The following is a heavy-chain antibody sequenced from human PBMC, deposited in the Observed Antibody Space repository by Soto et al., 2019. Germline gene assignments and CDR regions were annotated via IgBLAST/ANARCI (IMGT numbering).Heavy chain of an antibody. CDR3: AKEFQWELHAFDI. CDR1: GFTFSTYG. V-gene: IGHV3-30*02. Sequence: PGGSLGLACAASGFTFSTYGMHWVRQAPGKGLEWVAVMGNDGITTFYADSVKGRFTISRDNSKNTLFLQMNSLRADDTAVYYCAKEFQWELHAFDIWGQGTMVTVSS. J-gene: IGHJ3*02. CDR2: MGNDGITT. D-gene: IGHD1-26*01.